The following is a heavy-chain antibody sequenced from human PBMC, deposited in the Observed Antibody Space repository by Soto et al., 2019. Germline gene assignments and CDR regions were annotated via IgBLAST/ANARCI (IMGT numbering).Heavy chain of an antibody. V-gene: IGHV3-23*01. CDR1: GFTINDYP. CDR2: ISASGEKP. CDR3: AKLEWLEFGGDY. Sequence: EVHLLESGGGVVQPGKSLKISYAASGFTINDYPMTWVRQPPGQGLEWVSGISASGEKPYYAESVKGRFTIFRDNSKITLSRQMNSLRVEDTGIYYCAKLEWLEFGGDYWGQGTLVTVSS. D-gene: IGHD6-19*01. J-gene: IGHJ4*02.